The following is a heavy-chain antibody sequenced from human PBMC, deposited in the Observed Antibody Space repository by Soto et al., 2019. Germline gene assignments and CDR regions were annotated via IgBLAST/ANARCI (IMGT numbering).Heavy chain of an antibody. CDR1: GGSISSSSYY. CDR3: ARHRIVVVPAADELYYFDY. CDR2: IYYSGST. V-gene: IGHV4-39*01. Sequence: QLQLQESGPGLVKPSETLSLTCTVSGGSISSSSYYWGWIRQPPGKGLEWIGSIYYSGSTYYNPSLKSRVTISVDTSKNQFSLKLSSVTAADTAVYYCARHRIVVVPAADELYYFDYWGQGTLVTVSS. D-gene: IGHD2-2*01. J-gene: IGHJ4*02.